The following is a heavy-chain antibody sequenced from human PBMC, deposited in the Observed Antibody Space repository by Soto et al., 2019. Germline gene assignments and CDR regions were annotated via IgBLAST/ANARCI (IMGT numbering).Heavy chain of an antibody. Sequence: PGGSLRLSCAASGFTFSSYGMHWVRQAPGKGLEWVAVIWYDGSNKYYADSVKGRFTISRDNSKNTLYLQMNSLRAEDTAVYYCARDVFRAPEVYWFDPWGQGTLVTVSS. CDR2: IWYDGSNK. CDR1: GFTFSSYG. J-gene: IGHJ5*02. V-gene: IGHV3-33*01. CDR3: ARDVFRAPEVYWFDP.